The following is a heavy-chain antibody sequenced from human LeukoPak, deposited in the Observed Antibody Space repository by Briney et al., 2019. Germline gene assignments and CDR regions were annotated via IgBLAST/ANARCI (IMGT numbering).Heavy chain of an antibody. D-gene: IGHD6-19*01. Sequence: GGSLRLSCAASGFTFSNYAMSWVRQAPGKGLEWVSSMSGSGGSTYYADSVKGRFPISRDNSKNTLYLQMNNLRAEDTALYYCAKNQGQWLVPVDYWGQGTLVTVSS. J-gene: IGHJ4*02. CDR1: GFTFSNYA. CDR3: AKNQGQWLVPVDY. V-gene: IGHV3-23*01. CDR2: MSGSGGST.